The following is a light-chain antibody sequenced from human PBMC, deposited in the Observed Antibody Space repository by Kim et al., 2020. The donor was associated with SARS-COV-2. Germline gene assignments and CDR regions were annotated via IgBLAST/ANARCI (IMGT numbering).Light chain of an antibody. CDR2: AAS. Sequence: DIQMTQSPSSLSASVGDRVTITCRASQSIGSYLNWYRQKPGKAPKLLIYAASSLQSGVPSRFSGSGSGTDFTLTISSLQPEDFATYYCQQSYSTPYTFGQGTKLEI. J-gene: IGKJ2*01. CDR1: QSIGSY. V-gene: IGKV1-39*01. CDR3: QQSYSTPYT.